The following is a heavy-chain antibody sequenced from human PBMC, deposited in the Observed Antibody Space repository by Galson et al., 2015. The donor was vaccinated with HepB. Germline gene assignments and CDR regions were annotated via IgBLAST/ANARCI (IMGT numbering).Heavy chain of an antibody. CDR2: ISSTGTTR. D-gene: IGHD5-18*01. J-gene: IGHJ2*01. V-gene: IGHV3-48*02. CDR3: VRVAIDTTIFRGYWYFDL. CDR1: GFIFSTYT. Sequence: SLRLSCAASGFIFSTYTFNWVRRAPGKDLEWISYISSTGTTRYYADSVKGRFTISRDNAENSLSLQMSSLRDEDTAVYYCVRVAIDTTIFRGYWYFDLWGRGTLVTVSS.